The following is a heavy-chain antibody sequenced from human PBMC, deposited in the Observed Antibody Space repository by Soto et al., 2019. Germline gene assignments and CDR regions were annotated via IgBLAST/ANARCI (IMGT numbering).Heavy chain of an antibody. D-gene: IGHD3-22*01. CDR1: GYTFTSYG. J-gene: IGHJ4*02. CDR2: ISAYNGNT. V-gene: IGHV1-18*01. CDR3: ASDLASRQYYYDSSGSPVGY. Sequence: GASVKVSCKASGYTFTSYGISWVRQAPGQGLEWMGWISAYNGNTNYAQKLQGRVPMTTDTSTSTAYMELRSLRSDDTAVYYCASDLASRQYYYDSSGSPVGYWGQGTLVTVSS.